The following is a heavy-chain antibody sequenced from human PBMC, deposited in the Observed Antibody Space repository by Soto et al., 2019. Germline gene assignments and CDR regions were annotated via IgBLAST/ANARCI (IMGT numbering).Heavy chain of an antibody. CDR2: IYHSGST. CDR1: GGSISPHY. CDR3: ARATGGTDLAWAY. Sequence: SETLSLTCTVSGGSISPHYWAWIRQPPGKGLEWIGYIYHSGSTNHNPSLKSRVTISIDTSKNQFSMKLNSVTAADTAVYYCARATGGTDLAWAYWGQGTQVTVSS. D-gene: IGHD1-26*01. J-gene: IGHJ4*02. V-gene: IGHV4-59*11.